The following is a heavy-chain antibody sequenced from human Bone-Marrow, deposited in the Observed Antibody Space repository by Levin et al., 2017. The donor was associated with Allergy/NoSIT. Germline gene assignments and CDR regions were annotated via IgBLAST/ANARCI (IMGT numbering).Heavy chain of an antibody. CDR3: AREGVITMVRGAKMDV. CDR1: GFTFSSYE. D-gene: IGHD3-10*01. Sequence: GGSLRLSCAASGFTFSSYEMNWVRQAPGKGLEWVSYISSSGSTIYYADSVKGRFTISRDNAKNSLYLQMNSLRAEDTAVYYCAREGVITMVRGAKMDVWGQGTTVTVSS. V-gene: IGHV3-48*03. J-gene: IGHJ6*02. CDR2: ISSSGSTI.